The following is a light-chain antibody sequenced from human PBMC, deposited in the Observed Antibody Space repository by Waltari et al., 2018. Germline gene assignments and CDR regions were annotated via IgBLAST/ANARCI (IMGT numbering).Light chain of an antibody. V-gene: IGKV1-5*03. CDR3: QQYNSYPRT. CDR1: KSISSW. Sequence: DIQMTQSPSTLSASVGDRVTITCRASKSISSWLAWFQQKSGKSPKLMIYKASSLESGVPSRFSGSGSGTEFTLTISSLQPDDFATYYCQQYNSYPRTFGGGTKVEIK. J-gene: IGKJ4*01. CDR2: KAS.